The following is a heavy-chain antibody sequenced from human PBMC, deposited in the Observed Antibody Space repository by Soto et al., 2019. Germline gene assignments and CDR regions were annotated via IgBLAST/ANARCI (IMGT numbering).Heavy chain of an antibody. CDR1: GYTFTSYG. Sequence: QVQLVQSGAEVKKPGASVKVSCKASGYTFTSYGISWVRQAPGQGLEWMGWISAYNGNTNYAQKLQGRVTMTTDTSTSTAYMERRSLRSDDTAVYYWASSFTSSQWRYGMDVWGQGTTVTVSS. V-gene: IGHV1-18*01. J-gene: IGHJ6*02. D-gene: IGHD2-2*01. CDR3: ASSFTSSQWRYGMDV. CDR2: ISAYNGNT.